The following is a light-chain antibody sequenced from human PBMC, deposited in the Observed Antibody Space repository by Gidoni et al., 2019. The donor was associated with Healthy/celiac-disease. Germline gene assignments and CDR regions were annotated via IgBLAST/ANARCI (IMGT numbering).Light chain of an antibody. CDR3: QQRSNWPPRIT. CDR1: RSVSSY. V-gene: IGKV3-11*01. CDR2: DAS. Sequence: EIVLTQSPATLSLSPGERATPSCRASRSVSSYLAWYQQKPGQAPRLLIYDASNRATGIPARFSGSGSGTDFTLTISSLEPEDFAVYYCQQRSNWPPRITFGPGTKVDIK. J-gene: IGKJ3*01.